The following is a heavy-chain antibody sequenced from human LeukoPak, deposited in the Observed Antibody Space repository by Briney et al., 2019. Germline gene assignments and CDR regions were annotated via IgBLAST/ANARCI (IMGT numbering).Heavy chain of an antibody. D-gene: IGHD1-26*01. V-gene: IGHV3-30-3*01. CDR3: ARNSRIVGATDYYYGMDV. Sequence: GGSLRLSCAASGFTFSSYAMHWVRQAPVKGLEWVAVISYDGSNKYYADSVKGRFTISRDNSKNTLYLQMNSLRAEDTAVYYCARNSRIVGATDYYYGMDVWGQGTTVTVSS. J-gene: IGHJ6*02. CDR2: ISYDGSNK. CDR1: GFTFSSYA.